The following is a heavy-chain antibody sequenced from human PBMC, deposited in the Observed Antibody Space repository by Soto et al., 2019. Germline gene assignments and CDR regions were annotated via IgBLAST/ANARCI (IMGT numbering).Heavy chain of an antibody. V-gene: IGHV3-21*01. D-gene: IGHD3-16*01. CDR2: ISSSSSYI. Sequence: EVQLVESGGGLVKPGGSLRLSCAASGFTFSSYSMNWVRQAPGKGLEWVSSISSSSSYIYYADSVKGRFTISRDNAKNSLYLQMNSLRAEDTAVYYCARATDYGDYYYYGMDVWGQGTTVTVSS. CDR1: GFTFSSYS. J-gene: IGHJ6*02. CDR3: ARATDYGDYYYYGMDV.